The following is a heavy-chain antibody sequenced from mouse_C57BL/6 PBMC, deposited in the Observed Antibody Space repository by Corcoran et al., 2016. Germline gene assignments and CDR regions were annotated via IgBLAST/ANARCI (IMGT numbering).Heavy chain of an antibody. CDR2: ISYDGSN. CDR1: GYSITSGYY. CDR3: ARAYYGSSYGYFDV. Sequence: DVQLQESGPGLVKPSKSLSLNCSVKGYSITSGYYWNWIRQFPGNKLEWMGYISYDGSNNYNPSRKNRISITRDTSKNQFFLKLNSVTTEYTATYYCARAYYGSSYGYFDVWGTGTTVTVSS. V-gene: IGHV3-6*01. J-gene: IGHJ1*03. D-gene: IGHD1-1*01.